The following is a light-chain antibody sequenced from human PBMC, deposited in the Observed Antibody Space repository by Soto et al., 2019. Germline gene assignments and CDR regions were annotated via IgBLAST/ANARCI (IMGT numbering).Light chain of an antibody. V-gene: IGKV3-11*01. CDR2: DAS. CDR1: QSVNTY. J-gene: IGKJ4*01. CDR3: HQRSNWPPLT. Sequence: EIVLTQSPATLSLSPGERATLSCRASQSVNTYLGWYQQKPGRAPRLLIYDASNRATGIPARFSGSGSETDFTLTISSLEPEDFAVYYCHQRSNWPPLTFGGGTKVEIK.